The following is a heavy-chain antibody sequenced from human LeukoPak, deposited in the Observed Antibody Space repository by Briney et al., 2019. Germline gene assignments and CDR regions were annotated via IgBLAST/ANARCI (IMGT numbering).Heavy chain of an antibody. D-gene: IGHD3-22*01. CDR3: AKKGGRLLLHGFDY. Sequence: PGGSLRLSCATSGFTFSSYAMSWVRQAPGKGLEWVSAISGSGGSTYYADSVRGRFTISRDNSKNTLYLQMNSLRAEDTAVYYCAKKGGRLLLHGFDYWGQGTLATVSS. J-gene: IGHJ4*02. CDR2: ISGSGGST. CDR1: GFTFSSYA. V-gene: IGHV3-23*01.